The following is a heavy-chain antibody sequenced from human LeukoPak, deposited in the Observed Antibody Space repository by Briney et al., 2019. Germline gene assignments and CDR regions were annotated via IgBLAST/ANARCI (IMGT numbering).Heavy chain of an antibody. V-gene: IGHV1-24*01. CDR1: EYTLTALL. D-gene: IGHD1-26*01. Sequence: ASVKVSCKVSEYTLTALLLHCGPQAPGKGLEWLGGFDPEDGEIIYAQKFQGGVTMSDDTSTDTAYMELGSQRSDDTAVYYCAADRGDYSGSFWTAFDIWGQGTMVTVSS. J-gene: IGHJ3*02. CDR3: AADRGDYSGSFWTAFDI. CDR2: FDPEDGEI.